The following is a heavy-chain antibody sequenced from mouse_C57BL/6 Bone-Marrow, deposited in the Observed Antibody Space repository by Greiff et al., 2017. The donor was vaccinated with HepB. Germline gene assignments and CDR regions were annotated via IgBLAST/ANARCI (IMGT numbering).Heavy chain of an antibody. CDR2: ISYDGSN. CDR3: ARGQFITTVVPFAY. J-gene: IGHJ3*01. CDR1: GYSITSGYY. D-gene: IGHD1-1*01. Sequence: DVQLQESGPGLVKPSQSLSLTCSVTGYSITSGYYWNWIRQFPGNKLEWMGYISYDGSNNYNPSLKNRISITRDTSKNQFFLKLNSVTTEDTATYYCARGQFITTVVPFAYWCQGTLVTVSA. V-gene: IGHV3-6*01.